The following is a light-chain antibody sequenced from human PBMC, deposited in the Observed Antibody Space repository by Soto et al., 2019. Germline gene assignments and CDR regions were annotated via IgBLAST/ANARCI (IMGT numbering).Light chain of an antibody. CDR3: QKYNSAART. CDR2: AAS. CDR1: QGISNY. Sequence: DIQMTQSPSSLSASVGDRVTITCRASQGISNYLAWYQQKPGKVPKLLIYAASTLQSGVPSRFSGSGSGTDFPLTISSLEPEDVATYYCQKYNSAARTVGQGTKVEIK. J-gene: IGKJ1*01. V-gene: IGKV1-27*01.